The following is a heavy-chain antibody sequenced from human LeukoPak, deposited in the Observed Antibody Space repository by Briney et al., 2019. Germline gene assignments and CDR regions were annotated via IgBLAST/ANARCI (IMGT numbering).Heavy chain of an antibody. V-gene: IGHV1-2*06. CDR1: GYTFTGYY. Sequence: ASVKVSCKAPGYTFTGYYMHWVRQAPGQGLEWMGRINPNSGGTNYAQKFQGRVTMTRDTSISTAYMELSRLRSDDTAVYYCAGENYASIAADWGQGTLVTVSS. CDR2: INPNSGGT. CDR3: AGENYASIAAD. J-gene: IGHJ4*02. D-gene: IGHD6-6*01.